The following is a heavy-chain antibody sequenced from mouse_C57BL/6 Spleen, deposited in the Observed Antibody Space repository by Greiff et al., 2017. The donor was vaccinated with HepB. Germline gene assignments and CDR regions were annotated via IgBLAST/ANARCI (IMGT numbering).Heavy chain of an antibody. V-gene: IGHV1-80*01. J-gene: IGHJ2*01. CDR1: GYAFSSYW. D-gene: IGHD2-2*01. Sequence: VQLQQSGAELVKPGASVKISCKASGYAFSSYWMNWVKQRPGKGLEWIGQIYPGDGDTNYNGKFKGKATLTADKSSSTAYMQLSSLTSEDSAVYCGTRGDGYDGYLDYWGQGTTLTVSS. CDR3: TRGDGYDGYLDY. CDR2: IYPGDGDT.